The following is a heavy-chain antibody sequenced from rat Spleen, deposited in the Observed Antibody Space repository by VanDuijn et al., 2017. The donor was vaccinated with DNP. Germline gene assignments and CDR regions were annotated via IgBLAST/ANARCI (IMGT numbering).Heavy chain of an antibody. Sequence: EVQLVESGGGLVQPGGSLKLSCAASGFTFSDFYMAWVRQAPTKGLEWVAYISYDGGSTSYGDSVKGRFTISRDNAKSTLYLQMNSLRSEDTATYHCVRPHYYYGSYPHYWGQGVMVTVSS. CDR1: GFTFSDFY. CDR2: ISYDGGST. J-gene: IGHJ2*01. CDR3: VRPHYYYGSYPHY. V-gene: IGHV5-22*01. D-gene: IGHD1-12*02.